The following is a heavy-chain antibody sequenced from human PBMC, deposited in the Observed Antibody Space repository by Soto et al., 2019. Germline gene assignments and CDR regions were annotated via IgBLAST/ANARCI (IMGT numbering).Heavy chain of an antibody. CDR2: ISYDGSNK. D-gene: IGHD2-15*01. CDR1: GFTFSSYA. CDR3: VRGLWFPRGGTFRRGYFDF. J-gene: IGHJ4*02. Sequence: PGGSLRLSCAASGFTFSSYAMHWVRQAPGKGLEWVAVISYDGSNKYYADSVKGRFTISRDNSKNTLYLQMNSLRAEDTAVYYCVRGLWFPRGGTFRRGYFDFWGQGTLVTVSS. V-gene: IGHV3-30-3*01.